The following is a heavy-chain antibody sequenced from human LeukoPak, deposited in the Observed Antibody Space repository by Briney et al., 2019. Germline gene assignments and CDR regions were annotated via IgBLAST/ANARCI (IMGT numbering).Heavy chain of an antibody. CDR3: ARGESYPPDFFDY. D-gene: IGHD3-16*02. V-gene: IGHV1-69*04. Sequence: VASVKVSCKASGGTFNSYAISWVRQAPGQGLEWMGRIIPILGIANYAQKFQGRVTITADKSTSTAYMELSSLRSEDTAVYYCARGESYPPDFFDYWGQGTLVTVSS. J-gene: IGHJ4*02. CDR1: GGTFNSYA. CDR2: IIPILGIA.